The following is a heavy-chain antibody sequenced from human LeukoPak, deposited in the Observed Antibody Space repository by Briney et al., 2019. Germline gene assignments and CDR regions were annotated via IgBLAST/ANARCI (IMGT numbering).Heavy chain of an antibody. V-gene: IGHV3-23*01. CDR3: AKDGPYKLRYGMDV. D-gene: IGHD2-2*01. CDR2: ISGSGGST. CDR1: GFTFSSYA. Sequence: QAGGSLRLSSAASGFTFSSYAMSWVRQAPGKGLEWVSAISGSGGSTYYADSVKGRFTISRDNSKNTLYLQMNSLRVEDTAVYYCAKDGPYKLRYGMDVWGQGTTVTVSS. J-gene: IGHJ6*02.